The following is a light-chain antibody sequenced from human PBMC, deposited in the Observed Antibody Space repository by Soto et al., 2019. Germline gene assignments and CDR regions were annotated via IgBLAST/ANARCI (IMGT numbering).Light chain of an antibody. V-gene: IGLV2-8*01. CDR3: LTSAGTAHV. J-gene: IGLJ1*01. CDR2: EVT. CDR1: SSDVGGYDY. Sequence: QSVLTQPPSASGSPGQSVTISCTGTSSDVGGYDYVSWYQQYPGKTPKLMIFEVTKRPSGVPDRFSGSKSGNTASLTVSGLQSEDEADYYCLTSAGTAHVFGTGTKLTVL.